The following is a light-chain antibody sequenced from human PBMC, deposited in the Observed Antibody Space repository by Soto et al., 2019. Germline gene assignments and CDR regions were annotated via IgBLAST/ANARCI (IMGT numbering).Light chain of an antibody. CDR2: DAS. Sequence: EIVLTQATVTWSFSPGDGAILSGRSSQSVSSYLAWYQQSPGQAPRLLIYDASNRATGIPARFSGSGSGTDFTLTIDNLEPEDFAIYYCQQRNNWPPITFGQGTRLEIK. CDR3: QQRNNWPPIT. V-gene: IGKV3-11*01. CDR1: QSVSSY. J-gene: IGKJ5*01.